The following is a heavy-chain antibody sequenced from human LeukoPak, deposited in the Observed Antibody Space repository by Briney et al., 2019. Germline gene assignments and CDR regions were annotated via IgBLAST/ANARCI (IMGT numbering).Heavy chain of an antibody. D-gene: IGHD6-13*01. V-gene: IGHV3-48*04. CDR3: ARDISRYSNSFDAFDI. J-gene: IGHJ3*02. CDR2: ISSSSSTI. CDR1: GFTFSSYS. Sequence: GGSLRLSCAASGFTFSSYSMNWVRQAPGKGLEWVSYISSSSSTIYYADSVKGRFTISRDNAKNSLYLQMNSLRAEDTAVYYCARDISRYSNSFDAFDIWGQGTMVTVSS.